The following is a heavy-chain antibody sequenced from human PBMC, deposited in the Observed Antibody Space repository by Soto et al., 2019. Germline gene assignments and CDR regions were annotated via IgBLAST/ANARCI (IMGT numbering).Heavy chain of an antibody. CDR3: ARGGAAAGTYYYYGMDV. V-gene: IGHV3-30-3*01. CDR2: ISYDGRNK. J-gene: IGHJ6*02. Sequence: QVQLVESGGGVVQPGRSLRLSCAASGFTFSSYAMHWVRQAPGKGLEWVAVISYDGRNKYYADSGKGRFTISRDHSKNTLYRQMSSLRAEDTAVYYCARGGAAAGTYYYYGMDVWGQGTTVTVSS. CDR1: GFTFSSYA. D-gene: IGHD6-13*01.